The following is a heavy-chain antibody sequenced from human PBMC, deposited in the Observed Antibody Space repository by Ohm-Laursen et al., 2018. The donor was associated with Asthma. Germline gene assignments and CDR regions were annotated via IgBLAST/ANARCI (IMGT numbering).Heavy chain of an antibody. D-gene: IGHD3-3*01. V-gene: IGHV3-30*04. Sequence: SSLRLSCAASGFTFSSYAMHWVRQAPGKGLEWLALISYDGVNKWYADSVKGRFTISRDNSKNTLYLQMNSLRPDDTAVYYCARDVMEWYLPAFDFWGQGTLVTVSS. CDR2: ISYDGVNK. J-gene: IGHJ4*02. CDR1: GFTFSSYA. CDR3: ARDVMEWYLPAFDF.